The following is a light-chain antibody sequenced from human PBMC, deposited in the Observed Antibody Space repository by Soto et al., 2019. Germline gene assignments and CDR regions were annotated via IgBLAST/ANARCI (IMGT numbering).Light chain of an antibody. V-gene: IGLV1-44*01. CDR2: NNN. CDR1: SSNIGTNT. Sequence: QSALTQPPSASGTLGQRVTISCSGSSSNIGTNTVSWYQHLPGTAPKLLIYNNNQRPSGVPDRFSGSKSGTSASLAISGLQSEDEADYYCNSYTTSSTYVFRTGTKVTVL. CDR3: NSYTTSSTYV. J-gene: IGLJ1*01.